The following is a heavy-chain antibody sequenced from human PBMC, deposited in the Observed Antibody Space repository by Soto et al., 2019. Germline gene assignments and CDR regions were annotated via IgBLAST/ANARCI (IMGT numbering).Heavy chain of an antibody. CDR1: GFTFSTYA. J-gene: IGHJ4*02. V-gene: IGHV3-23*01. CDR3: VRDIVIVPAASPMGYFDY. Sequence: GGSLRISCEASGFTFSTYAMSWVRQAPGKGLEWVSAISGSGYTYYADSVKGRFTISRDNSKNTLYLQMNSLRAEDTAIYYCVRDIVIVPAASPMGYFDYWGRGALVTV. CDR2: ISGSGYT. D-gene: IGHD2-2*01.